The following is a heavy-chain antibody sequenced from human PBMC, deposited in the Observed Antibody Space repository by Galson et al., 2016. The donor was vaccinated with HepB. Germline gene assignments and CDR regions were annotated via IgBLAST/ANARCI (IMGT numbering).Heavy chain of an antibody. CDR3: ARDRGPFIMVRGVIL. V-gene: IGHV3-21*01. D-gene: IGHD3-10*01. J-gene: IGHJ4*02. Sequence: SLRLSCAASGFTFSDYSMNWVRQAPGKGLEWVSSISSSSNYIYYADSVKGRFTISRDNARNSLSLRMHSRSAEDTAVYYCARDRGPFIMVRGVILWGQGTLVTVSS. CDR1: GFTFSDYS. CDR2: ISSSSNYI.